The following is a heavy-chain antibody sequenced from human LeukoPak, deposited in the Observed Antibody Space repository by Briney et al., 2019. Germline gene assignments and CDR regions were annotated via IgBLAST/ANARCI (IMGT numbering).Heavy chain of an antibody. Sequence: GGSLRLSCAASGFTVSSNYMSWVRQAPGKGLEWVSVIYAVGTTYYADSVKGRFTISRDNSKNTLYLQMNSLRAEDTAVYYCARVRFYYYYMDVWGKGTTVTVSS. CDR2: IYAVGTT. J-gene: IGHJ6*03. CDR1: GFTVSSNY. CDR3: ARVRFYYYYMDV. V-gene: IGHV3-66*02.